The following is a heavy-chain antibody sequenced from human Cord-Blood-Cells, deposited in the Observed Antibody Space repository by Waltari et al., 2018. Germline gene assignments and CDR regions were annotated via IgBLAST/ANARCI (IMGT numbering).Heavy chain of an antibody. D-gene: IGHD3-22*01. V-gene: IGHV3-23*01. J-gene: IGHJ3*02. CDR2: ISGSGGST. CDR1: GFPFRSYA. Sequence: EVKLLESGGGLVQPGGSLRLSFAASGFPFRSYAMSWVRQAPGKGLEWVSAISGSGGSTYYADSVKGRFTISRDNSKNTLYLQMNSLRAEDTAVYYCAKDRTDSSGYYYAFDIWGQGTMVTVSS. CDR3: AKDRTDSSGYYYAFDI.